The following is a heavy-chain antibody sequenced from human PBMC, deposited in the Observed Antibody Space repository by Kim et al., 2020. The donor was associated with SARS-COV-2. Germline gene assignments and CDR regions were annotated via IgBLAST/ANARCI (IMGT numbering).Heavy chain of an antibody. Sequence: SETLSLTCTVSGGSISDTIYYWGWIRQPPGKGLEWIGSIYSTGTTYYNLSLKSRVTISVDTSKNQFSLEVTSVTAADTAIYYCARQAASEDLLDAFDIWGQGTMVTVSS. J-gene: IGHJ3*02. CDR2: IYSTGTT. D-gene: IGHD2-15*01. CDR3: ARQAASEDLLDAFDI. CDR1: GGSISDTIYY. V-gene: IGHV4-39*01.